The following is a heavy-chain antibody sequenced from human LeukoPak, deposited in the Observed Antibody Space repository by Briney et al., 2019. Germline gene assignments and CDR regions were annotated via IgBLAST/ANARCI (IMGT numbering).Heavy chain of an antibody. CDR1: GFTFSSYE. CDR3: ARVSVAAAGPHFDY. Sequence: GGSLRLSCAASGFTFSSYEMNWVRQAPGKGLEWVSYISSSGSTIYYADSVKGRFTISRDNAKNSLYLQMNSLRAEDTAVYYCARVSVAAAGPHFDYWGQGTLVTVSS. J-gene: IGHJ4*02. D-gene: IGHD6-13*01. V-gene: IGHV3-48*03. CDR2: ISSSGSTI.